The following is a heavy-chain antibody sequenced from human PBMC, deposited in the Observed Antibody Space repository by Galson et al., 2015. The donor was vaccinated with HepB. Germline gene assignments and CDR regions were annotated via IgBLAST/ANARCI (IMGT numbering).Heavy chain of an antibody. Sequence: QSGAEVKKPGESLRISCKGSGYSFTSYWISWVRQMPGKGLEWMGRIDPSDSYTNYSPSFQGHVTISADKSISTAYLQWSSLKASDTAMYYCAKFAYDSSGYYGPHDYWGQGTLVTVSS. D-gene: IGHD3-22*01. J-gene: IGHJ4*02. CDR1: GYSFTSYW. CDR2: IDPSDSYT. CDR3: AKFAYDSSGYYGPHDY. V-gene: IGHV5-10-1*01.